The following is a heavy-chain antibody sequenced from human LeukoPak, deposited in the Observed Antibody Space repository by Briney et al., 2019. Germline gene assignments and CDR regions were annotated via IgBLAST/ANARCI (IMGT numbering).Heavy chain of an antibody. Sequence: SGGSLRLSCAVSGFTFSNYWMAWVRQAPGKGLEWVANIKQDGSEKYYVDSVKGRFTISRDNAKNSLYLQMNSLRAEDTAVYYCARDSSGFLEWLFSMDYWGQGTLVTVSS. CDR3: ARDSSGFLEWLFSMDY. CDR2: IKQDGSEK. D-gene: IGHD3-3*01. J-gene: IGHJ4*02. V-gene: IGHV3-7*01. CDR1: GFTFSNYW.